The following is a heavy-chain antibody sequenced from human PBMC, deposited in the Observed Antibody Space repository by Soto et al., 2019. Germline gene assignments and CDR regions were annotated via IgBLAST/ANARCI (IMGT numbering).Heavy chain of an antibody. J-gene: IGHJ6*02. V-gene: IGHV4-59*01. CDR3: ARDLKGKWLDRYYYYYGMDV. D-gene: IGHD6-19*01. CDR2: IYYSGST. CDR1: GGSIISYY. Sequence: SETMSLTCTVSGGSIISYYCSWIRQPPGKGLEWIGYIYYSGSTNYNPSLKSRVTISVDTSKNQFSLKLSSVTAADTAVYYCARDLKGKWLDRYYYYYGMDVWGQGTTVTVSS.